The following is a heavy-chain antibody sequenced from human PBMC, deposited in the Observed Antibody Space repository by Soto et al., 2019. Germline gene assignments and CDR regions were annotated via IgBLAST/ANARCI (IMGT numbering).Heavy chain of an antibody. Sequence: GASVKVSCXASGGTFSSYAITWVRQAPGQGLEWMGGIIPIFGTANYHEKFQGRVTITADKSTSTAYMELSSLRSEDTAVYYCARSGRYSYGWGPVDYYYGMDVWGXGTTVTVSS. CDR3: ARSGRYSYGWGPVDYYYGMDV. D-gene: IGHD5-18*01. CDR1: GGTFSSYA. J-gene: IGHJ6*02. CDR2: IIPIFGTA. V-gene: IGHV1-69*06.